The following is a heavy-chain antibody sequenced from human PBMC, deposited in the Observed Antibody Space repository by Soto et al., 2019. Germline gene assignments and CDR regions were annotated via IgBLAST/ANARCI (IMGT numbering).Heavy chain of an antibody. V-gene: IGHV3-23*01. Sequence: EVQLLESGGGLVQPGGSLRLSCTASGFTFSNYAMSWVRQAPDKGLEWVSAISGRGGSTYYADSVKGRFTISRDTSKNMLFLQMNSLRAEDTALYYCAKDSTVTTSLSSYYYGLDVWGQGTTVTVSS. J-gene: IGHJ6*02. D-gene: IGHD4-17*01. CDR3: AKDSTVTTSLSSYYYGLDV. CDR1: GFTFSNYA. CDR2: ISGRGGST.